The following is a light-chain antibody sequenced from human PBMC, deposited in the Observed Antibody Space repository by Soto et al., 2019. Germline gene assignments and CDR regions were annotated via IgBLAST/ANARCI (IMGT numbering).Light chain of an antibody. CDR2: AAS. Sequence: AIQVTQSPSSLSASVGDRVTISCRASQDIRSDLCWYQQEPGKAPKMLIFAASNLQSGVPSRFSGNASGTTFTLTISSLQPEDVATYYCLQDLTYPWTFGQGTGVEI. CDR3: LQDLTYPWT. V-gene: IGKV1-6*01. CDR1: QDIRSD. J-gene: IGKJ1*01.